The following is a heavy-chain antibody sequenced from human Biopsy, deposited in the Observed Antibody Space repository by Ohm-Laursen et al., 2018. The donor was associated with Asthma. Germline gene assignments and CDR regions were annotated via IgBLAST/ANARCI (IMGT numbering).Heavy chain of an antibody. CDR2: ISWNSGNI. V-gene: IGHV3-9*01. CDR3: AKSADYYDSTDYLDF. D-gene: IGHD3-22*01. CDR1: GFSFDDCA. J-gene: IGHJ4*01. Sequence: SLRLSCAASGFSFDDCAMHWVRQAPGKGLEWVSSISWNSGNIDYAVSVKGRFTISRDNAKNSLYLQMQSLRPEDTAFYYCAKSADYYDSTDYLDFWGRGTLATVSS.